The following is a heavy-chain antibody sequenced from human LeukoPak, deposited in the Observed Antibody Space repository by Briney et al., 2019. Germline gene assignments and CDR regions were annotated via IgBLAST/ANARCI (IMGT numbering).Heavy chain of an antibody. CDR3: ARVLVPAGGGVTDH. J-gene: IGHJ4*02. Sequence: SETLSLTCTVSGGSINSGTHYWGWIRQPPGKGLEWIGSIYYSGSTYYNPSLKSRVTISIDTSKNQFSLNLSSVTAADTAVYYCARVLVPAGGGVTDHWGQGTLVTVSS. D-gene: IGHD3-16*01. V-gene: IGHV4-39*07. CDR2: IYYSGST. CDR1: GGSINSGTHY.